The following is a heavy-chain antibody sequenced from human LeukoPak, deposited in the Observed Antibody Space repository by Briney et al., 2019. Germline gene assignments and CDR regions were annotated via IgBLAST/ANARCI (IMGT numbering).Heavy chain of an antibody. CDR3: ARHSDVIGAI. CDR2: IYPRDSDT. D-gene: IGHD3-10*01. CDR1: GYTFTHQW. V-gene: IGHV5-51*01. J-gene: IGHJ4*02. Sequence: PGESLKISCKASGYTFTHQWIGWVRQKSGRGVEWMGIIYPRDSDTRYSPSFQGHVSISADTSINTAYLEWSRLEASDTAIYYCARHSDVIGAIWGQGTLVTVSS.